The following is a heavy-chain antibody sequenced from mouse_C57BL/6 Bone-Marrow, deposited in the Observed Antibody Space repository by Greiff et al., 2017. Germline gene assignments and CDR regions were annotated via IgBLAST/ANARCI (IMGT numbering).Heavy chain of an antibody. CDR3: ARWGYAMDY. V-gene: IGHV1-9*01. Sequence: QVQLQQSGAELMKPGASVKLSCKATGYTFTGYWIEWVKQRPGHGLEWIGDILPGSGSTNYTEKFKGKATFTTDTSSNTAYMQLSSLTTEDSAIYYCARWGYAMDYWGQGTSVTVSS. J-gene: IGHJ4*01. CDR1: GYTFTGYW. CDR2: ILPGSGST.